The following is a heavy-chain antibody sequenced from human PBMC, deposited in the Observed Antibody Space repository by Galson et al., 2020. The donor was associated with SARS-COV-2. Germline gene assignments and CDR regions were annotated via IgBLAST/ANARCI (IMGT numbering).Heavy chain of an antibody. D-gene: IGHD1-20*01. CDR2: VNPNRGGT. CDR1: EYTFIDYY. Sequence: ASVKVSCKASEYTFIDYYIHWVRQVPGQGFEWMGWVNPNRGGTFFALKFRGRVTMTRDTSINTAYRELSGLRSDDTGVYYCARERARRYDWNEGDKYYNAMDVWGQGTTVTVSS. CDR3: ARERARRYDWNEGDKYYNAMDV. J-gene: IGHJ6*02. V-gene: IGHV1-2*02.